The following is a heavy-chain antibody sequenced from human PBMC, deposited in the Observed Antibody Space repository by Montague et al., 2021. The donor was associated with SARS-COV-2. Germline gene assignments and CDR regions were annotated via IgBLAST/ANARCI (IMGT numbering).Heavy chain of an antibody. V-gene: IGHV4-61*09. D-gene: IGHD3-16*01. CDR2: IYNSGPT. CDR3: GRDSVSYGLDV. CDR1: GASIDTGNHY. J-gene: IGHJ6*02. Sequence: TLSPTCRVSGASIDTGNHYWTWLRQSAGQGLEWIGNIYNSGPTNYNPSLKSRFTISLDRAKNHFSLLLSSVTAADTATYYCGRDSVSYGLDVWGQGTTVTVSS.